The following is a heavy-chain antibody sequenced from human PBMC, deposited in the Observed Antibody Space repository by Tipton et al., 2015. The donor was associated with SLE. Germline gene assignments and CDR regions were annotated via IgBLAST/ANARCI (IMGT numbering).Heavy chain of an antibody. J-gene: IGHJ3*02. Sequence: TLSLTCGVSGYSISSGYYWGWIRQPPGKGLEWIGSIYHSGSTYYNPSLKSRVTISVDTSKNQFSLKLSSVTAADTAVYYCARGLGVVVAVAFDIWGQGTMVTVSS. CDR2: IYHSGST. CDR1: GYSISSGYY. D-gene: IGHD2-15*01. V-gene: IGHV4-38-2*01. CDR3: ARGLGVVVAVAFDI.